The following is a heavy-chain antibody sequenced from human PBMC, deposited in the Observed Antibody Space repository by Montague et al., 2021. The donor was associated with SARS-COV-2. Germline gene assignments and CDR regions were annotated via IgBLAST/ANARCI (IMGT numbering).Heavy chain of an antibody. Sequence: TLSLTCTVSGGPISSGGYYWSWIRQHPGKGLEWIGYIYYSGSTYYNPSLKSRVTISVDTSKNQFSLKLSSVTAADTAVYYCARLRDGVVPSPILGVGPYYSYYYMDVWGRGTTVTVSS. CDR3: ARLRDGVVPSPILGVGPYYSYYYMDV. CDR1: GGPISSGGYY. V-gene: IGHV4-31*03. D-gene: IGHD3-10*01. CDR2: IYYSGST. J-gene: IGHJ6*03.